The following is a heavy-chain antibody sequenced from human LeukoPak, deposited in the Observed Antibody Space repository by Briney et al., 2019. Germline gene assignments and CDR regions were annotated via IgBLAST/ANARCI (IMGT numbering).Heavy chain of an antibody. V-gene: IGHV1-18*01. Sequence: ASVKVSCKASGYTFTSYGISWVRQAPGQGLEWMGWISAYNGNTNYAQKFQGRVTITADKSTSTAYMELSSLRSEDTAVYYCARLDSSGPLWGQGTLVTVSS. CDR3: ARLDSSGPL. J-gene: IGHJ4*02. D-gene: IGHD6-19*01. CDR2: ISAYNGNT. CDR1: GYTFTSYG.